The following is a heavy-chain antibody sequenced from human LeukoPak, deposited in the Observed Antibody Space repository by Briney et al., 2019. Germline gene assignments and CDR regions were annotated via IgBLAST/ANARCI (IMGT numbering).Heavy chain of an antibody. CDR1: GGSISGSSYY. V-gene: IGHV4-39*01. Sequence: PSETLSLTCSVSGGSISGSSYYWGWIRQPPGKGLEWIGSIYYSGSTYYNPSLKSRVTISVDTSKNQFSLKLSSVTAADTAVYYCAKAWSSYYDFWSGYYSWGQGTLVTVSS. D-gene: IGHD3-3*01. J-gene: IGHJ5*02. CDR2: IYYSGST. CDR3: AKAWSSYYDFWSGYYS.